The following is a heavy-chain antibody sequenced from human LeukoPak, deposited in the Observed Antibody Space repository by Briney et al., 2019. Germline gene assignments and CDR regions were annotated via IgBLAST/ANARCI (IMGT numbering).Heavy chain of an antibody. CDR1: GFTFSSYG. J-gene: IGHJ3*02. CDR3: AKGPSSGWVAFDI. CDR2: VCYDGRNK. D-gene: IGHD3-22*01. Sequence: GGSLRLSCASSGFTFSSYGMHWVRQAPGKGREGVAVVCYDGRNKKYADPVKGRFTISRNKSKNTLYKQINTLRADDTAVNHCAKGPSSGWVAFDIWGQGTMVTVSS. V-gene: IGHV3-33*03.